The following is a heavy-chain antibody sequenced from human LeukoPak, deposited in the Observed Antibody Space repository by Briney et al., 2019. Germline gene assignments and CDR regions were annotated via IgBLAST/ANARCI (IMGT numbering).Heavy chain of an antibody. Sequence: PSETLSLACTVSGGSISSGDYYWSWIRQPPGKGLEWIGYIYYSGSTYYNPSLKSRVTISVDTSKNQFSLKLSSVTAADTAVYYCARDEQQYYYMDVWGKGTTVTVSS. V-gene: IGHV4-30-4*01. CDR1: GGSISSGDYY. J-gene: IGHJ6*03. D-gene: IGHD6-13*01. CDR2: IYYSGST. CDR3: ARDEQQYYYMDV.